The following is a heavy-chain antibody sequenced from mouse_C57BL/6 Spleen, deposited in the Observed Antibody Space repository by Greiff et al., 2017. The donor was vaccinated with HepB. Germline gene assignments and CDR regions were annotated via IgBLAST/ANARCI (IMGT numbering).Heavy chain of an antibody. CDR2: INPSNGGT. CDR1: GYTFTSYW. Sequence: QVQLQQPGTELVKPGASVKLSCKASGYTFTSYWMHWVKQRPGQGLEWIGNINPSNGGTNYNEKFKSKATLTVDKSSSTAYMQLSSLTSEDSAVYYCARGGGSSRYDCDIEVWGTGTTVTVSS. D-gene: IGHD1-1*01. J-gene: IGHJ1*03. CDR3: ARGGGSSRYDCDIEV. V-gene: IGHV1-53*01.